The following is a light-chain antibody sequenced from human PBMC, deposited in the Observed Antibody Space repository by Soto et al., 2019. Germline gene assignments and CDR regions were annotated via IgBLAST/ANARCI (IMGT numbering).Light chain of an antibody. CDR2: DAS. J-gene: IGKJ2*01. CDR3: QHYHRWPSFS. CDR1: QNVATY. Sequence: EIVMTQSPATMSVSQGERVSLACRASQNVATYVTWYQHKPGQAPRLLIYDASTRAAGVPARFSGSGSGTAFTLTITSLQSEDSAVYYCQHYHRWPSFSFGPGTKLEIK. V-gene: IGKV3-15*01.